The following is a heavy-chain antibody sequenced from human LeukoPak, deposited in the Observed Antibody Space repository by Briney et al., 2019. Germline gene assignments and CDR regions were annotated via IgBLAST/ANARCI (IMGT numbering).Heavy chain of an antibody. CDR3: ARDGGVTIQPPRYYYYHMDV. CDR1: GFTFSSYG. V-gene: IGHV3-30*03. Sequence: GRSLRLSCAASGFTFSSYGMHWVRQAPGKGLEWVAVISYDGSNKYYADSVKGRFTISRDNSKNTLYLQMNSLRAEDTAVYYCARDGGVTIQPPRYYYYHMDVWGKGTTVTVSS. D-gene: IGHD3-3*01. CDR2: ISYDGSNK. J-gene: IGHJ6*03.